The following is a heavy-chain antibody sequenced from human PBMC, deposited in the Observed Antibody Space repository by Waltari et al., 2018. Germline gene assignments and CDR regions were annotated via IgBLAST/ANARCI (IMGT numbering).Heavy chain of an antibody. CDR1: VFTFSSSS. CDR2: INGDGSST. D-gene: IGHD1-1*01. V-gene: IGHV3-74*01. CDR3: TTGGGLSQY. J-gene: IGHJ4*02. Sequence: EVQLVESGGGLVQPGGSLRLSCAAYVFTFSSSSMHWVRQAPGKGLVWVSRINGDGSSTVYVDSVKGRFTISRDNAKNTVFLQMNGLRADDTAVYYCTTGGGLSQYWGRGTLVTVSS.